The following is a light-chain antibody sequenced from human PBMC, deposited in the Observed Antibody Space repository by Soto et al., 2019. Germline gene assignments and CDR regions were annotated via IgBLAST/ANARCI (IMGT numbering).Light chain of an antibody. J-gene: IGLJ2*01. V-gene: IGLV2-14*03. CDR1: SSDVGDFNY. Sequence: QSALTQPASVSGSPGRSVTISCTGTSSDVGDFNYVSWYQHLPGRAPKLIIYDVTNRPSGISYRFSASKSGRTASLTISGLQAEDEADDYCSTYSSSNTHVVFGGGTKLTVL. CDR3: STYSSSNTHVV. CDR2: DVT.